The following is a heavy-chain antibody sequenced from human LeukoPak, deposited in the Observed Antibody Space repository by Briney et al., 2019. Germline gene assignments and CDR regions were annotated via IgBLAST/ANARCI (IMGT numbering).Heavy chain of an antibody. D-gene: IGHD5-12*01. CDR3: VRSGATRTTWYQYYMDV. Sequence: PGGSLRLSCEASGFTFSDYWMYWVRQGPGKGLVWVSRIDSDGSAPAYADSVKGRFTLSRDNAKNTLYLQMDSLRAEDTAVYYCVRSGATRTTWYQYYMDVWGKGTKVTVSS. V-gene: IGHV3-74*01. CDR1: GFTFSDYW. CDR2: IDSDGSAP. J-gene: IGHJ6*03.